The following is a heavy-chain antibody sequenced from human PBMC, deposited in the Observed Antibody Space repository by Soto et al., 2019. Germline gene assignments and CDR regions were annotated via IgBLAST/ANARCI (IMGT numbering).Heavy chain of an antibody. V-gene: IGHV1-69*13. Sequence: SVKVSCKASGYTFTGYYMHWVRQAPGQGLEWMGGIIPIFGTANYAQKFQGRVTITADESTSTAYMELSSLRSEDTAVYYCATGPYSSGWYDWFDPWGQGTLVTVSS. D-gene: IGHD6-19*01. J-gene: IGHJ5*02. CDR1: GYTFTGYY. CDR3: ATGPYSSGWYDWFDP. CDR2: IIPIFGTA.